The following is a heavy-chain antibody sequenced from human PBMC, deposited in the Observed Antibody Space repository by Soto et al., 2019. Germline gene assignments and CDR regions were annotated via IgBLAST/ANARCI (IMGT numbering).Heavy chain of an antibody. CDR3: ARRRGPDVDFDY. J-gene: IGHJ4*02. CDR2: IYPSDSDT. CDR1: GYIFTNYW. V-gene: IGHV5-51*01. Sequence: GESLKISCKGSGYIFTNYWIGWVRQMPGKGLEWMGIIYPSDSDTRYSPSFQGQVTISAAKSINTAYLQWSSPKASDTAMYYCARRRGPDVDFDYWGQGTLVTVSS.